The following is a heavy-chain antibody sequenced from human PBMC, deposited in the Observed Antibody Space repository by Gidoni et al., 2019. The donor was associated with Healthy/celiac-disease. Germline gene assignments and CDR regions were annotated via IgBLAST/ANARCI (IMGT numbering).Heavy chain of an antibody. D-gene: IGHD5-12*01. CDR3: ASRDGYNHGGWD. Sequence: SGNTGYAQKFQGRVTMTRNTSISTAYMELSSLRSEDTAVYYCASRDGYNHGGWDWGQGTLVTVSS. V-gene: IGHV1-8*01. J-gene: IGHJ4*02. CDR2: SGNT.